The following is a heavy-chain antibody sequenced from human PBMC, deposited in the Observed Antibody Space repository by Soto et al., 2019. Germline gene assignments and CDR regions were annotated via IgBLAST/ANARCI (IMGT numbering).Heavy chain of an antibody. CDR2: INSNGGST. CDR3: VKDPSGYKWNYRRGYFDF. D-gene: IGHD1-7*01. CDR1: GFTFSSYV. V-gene: IGHV3-64D*08. J-gene: IGHJ4*02. Sequence: GGFLRLSCSASGFTFSSYVMHWVRQAPGKGLEYVSAINSNGGSTYYADSVKGGFTISRDNSKKTVYLQMSSLRAEDTAVYYCVKDPSGYKWNYRRGYFDFWGQGTLVTVSS.